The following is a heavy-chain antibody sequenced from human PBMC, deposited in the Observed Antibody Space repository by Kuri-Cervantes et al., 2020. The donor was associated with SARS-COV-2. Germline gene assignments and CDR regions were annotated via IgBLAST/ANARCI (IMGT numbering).Heavy chain of an antibody. CDR2: IDWDDDK. CDR3: ARSLYTSSYDY. V-gene: IGHV2-70*11. Sequence: GPTLVKPTQTLTLTCTFSGFSLSTSGMCVSWIRQPPGKALEWLARIDWDDDKYYSKSLKTRLNISKDTSKNQVVLTMTNMDPVDTATYYCARSLYTSSYDYWGQGTLVTVSS. J-gene: IGHJ4*02. D-gene: IGHD6-6*01. CDR1: GFSLSTSGMC.